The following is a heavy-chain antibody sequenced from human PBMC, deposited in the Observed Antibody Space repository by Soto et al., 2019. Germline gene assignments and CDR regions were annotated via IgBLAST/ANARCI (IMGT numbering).Heavy chain of an antibody. D-gene: IGHD3-10*01. CDR3: ARRRTDYYGSGSPDFDY. J-gene: IGHJ4*02. CDR1: GFAFSSYA. V-gene: IGHV3-21*01. CDR2: VSGDGSDP. Sequence: AASLGLSCAASGFAFSSYAMSWVLQAPGTGLEWVGTVSGDGSDPYYSDSVKGRFTISRDNAKNSLYLQMSSLRAEDTAVYYCARRRTDYYGSGSPDFDYWGQGTVVTVSS.